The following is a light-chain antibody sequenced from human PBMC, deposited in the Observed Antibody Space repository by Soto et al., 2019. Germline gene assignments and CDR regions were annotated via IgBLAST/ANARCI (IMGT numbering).Light chain of an antibody. J-gene: IGKJ4*01. CDR3: QQYKNWPPLT. Sequence: EIVMTQSPATLSVSPGERVTLSCRASQSVSSNLAWYQQKPGQAPRLLIYGAFTSATGIPARFSGSGSGTEFTLTISRLQSEDFAVYYCQQYKNWPPLTFGGGTKVEIK. CDR2: GAF. V-gene: IGKV3-15*01. CDR1: QSVSSN.